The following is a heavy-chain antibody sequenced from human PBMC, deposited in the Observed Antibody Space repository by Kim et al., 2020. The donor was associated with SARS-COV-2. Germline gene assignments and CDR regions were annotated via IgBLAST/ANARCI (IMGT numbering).Heavy chain of an antibody. CDR1: GLTVSSNH. V-gene: IGHV3-53*01. J-gene: IGHJ4*02. CDR2: IFRGGST. CDR3: SRDPVGDGYSFFDY. D-gene: IGHD4-4*01. Sequence: GGSLRLSCAASGLTVSSNHMSWIRQAPGKGLEWVSVIFRGGSTYYAASVQGRFTISRDYSKNTLSLQMNSLRAADTAIYYCSRDPVGDGYSFFDYWGQGT.